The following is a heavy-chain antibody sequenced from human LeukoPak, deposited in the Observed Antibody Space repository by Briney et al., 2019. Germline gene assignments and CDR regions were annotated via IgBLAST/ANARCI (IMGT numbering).Heavy chain of an antibody. J-gene: IGHJ6*03. CDR3: AKEGYSSSWDYYYYYYMDV. V-gene: IGHV3-23*01. D-gene: IGHD6-13*01. Sequence: GSLRLSCAASGFTFSSCAMSWVRQAPGKGLEWVSAISGSGGSTYYADSVKGRFTISRDNSKNTLYLQMNSLRAEDTAVYYCAKEGYSSSWDYYYYYYMDVWGKGTTVTVSS. CDR1: GFTFSSCA. CDR2: ISGSGGST.